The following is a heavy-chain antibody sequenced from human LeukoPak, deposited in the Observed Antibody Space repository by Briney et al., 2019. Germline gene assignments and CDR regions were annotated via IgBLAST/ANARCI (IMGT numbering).Heavy chain of an antibody. CDR3: ARGPFSLGVGVRSAEFFQH. CDR2: ISAYNGNT. Sequence: ASVKVSYKASGYTFTSYDINWVRQAPGQGLEWMGWISAYNGNTEYAQKVQVRVTMTTDTSTSTAYMELRSLRSDDTAVYYCARGPFSLGVGVRSAEFFQHWGQGTLVTVSS. D-gene: IGHD3-10*01. CDR1: GYTFTSYD. V-gene: IGHV1-18*01. J-gene: IGHJ1*01.